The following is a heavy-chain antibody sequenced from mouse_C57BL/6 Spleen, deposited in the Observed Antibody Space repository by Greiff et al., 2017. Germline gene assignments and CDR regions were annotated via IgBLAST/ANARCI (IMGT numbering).Heavy chain of an antibody. D-gene: IGHD1-1*01. CDR1: GFTFSDYY. CDR2: ISNGGGST. V-gene: IGHV5-12*01. J-gene: IGHJ1*03. Sequence: EVQLVESGGGLVQPGGSLKLSCAASGFTFSDYYMYLVRQTPEKRLEWVAYISNGGGSTYYPDTVKGRFTISRDNAKNTLYLQMSRLKSEDTAMYYCARRITTLVEGWYFDVWGTGTTVTVSS. CDR3: ARRITTLVEGWYFDV.